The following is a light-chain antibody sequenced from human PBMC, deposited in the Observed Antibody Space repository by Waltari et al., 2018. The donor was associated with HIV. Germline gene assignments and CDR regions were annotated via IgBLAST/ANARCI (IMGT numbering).Light chain of an antibody. CDR2: EVT. CDR3: SSYADSNNFV. CDR1: SSDVGGYNY. V-gene: IGLV2-8*01. J-gene: IGLJ1*01. Sequence: QSALTQPPSASGSPGQSVTIPCTGTSSDVGGYNYVSWYQQTPGKAPKLMVYEVTKRPSGVPDRFSGCKSGNTAALTVSGLQAEDEADYYCSSYADSNNFVFGTGTKVTVL.